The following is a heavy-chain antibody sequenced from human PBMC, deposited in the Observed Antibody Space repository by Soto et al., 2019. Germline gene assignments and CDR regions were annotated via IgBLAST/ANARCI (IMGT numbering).Heavy chain of an antibody. CDR1: GYTFSNYG. J-gene: IGHJ5*02. D-gene: IGHD2-2*01. Sequence: QVHLVQSGGEVKRPGASVKVSCKTSGYTFSNYGITWVRQAPGQPLEWLGWISLYSDGTNYAQKFQGRVSMTTDTSTTTAYMELRSLRSDDTGVYYCARVVPGAEAWFGPWGQGTLVTVSS. V-gene: IGHV1-18*01. CDR3: ARVVPGAEAWFGP. CDR2: ISLYSDGT.